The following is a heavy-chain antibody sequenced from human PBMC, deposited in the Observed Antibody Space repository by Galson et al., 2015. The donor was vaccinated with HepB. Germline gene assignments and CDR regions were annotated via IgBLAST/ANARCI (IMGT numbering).Heavy chain of an antibody. J-gene: IGHJ6*02. CDR2: ISYDGSNK. CDR1: GFTFSSYA. CDR3: ASLAYCGGDCQGYGMDV. V-gene: IGHV3-30*04. D-gene: IGHD2-21*02. Sequence: SLRLSCAASGFTFSSYAMHWVRQAPGKGLEWVAVISYDGSNKYYADSVKGRFTISRDNSKNTLYLQMNSLRAEDTAVYYCASLAYCGGDCQGYGMDVWGQGTTVTVSS.